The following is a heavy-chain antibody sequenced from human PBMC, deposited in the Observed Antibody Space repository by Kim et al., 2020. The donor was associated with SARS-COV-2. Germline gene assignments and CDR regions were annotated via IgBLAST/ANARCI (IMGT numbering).Heavy chain of an antibody. D-gene: IGHD4-17*01. CDR2: ISWNSGSI. CDR3: AKDMVYGSRLLLGCFDY. Sequence: GGSLRLSCAASGFTFGDYAMHWVRQAPGKGLEWVSGISWNSGSIGYADSVKGRFTISRDNAKNSLYLQMNSLRAEDTALYYCAKDMVYGSRLLLGCFDYWGHGTLVTVSS. J-gene: IGHJ4*01. CDR1: GFTFGDYA. V-gene: IGHV3-9*01.